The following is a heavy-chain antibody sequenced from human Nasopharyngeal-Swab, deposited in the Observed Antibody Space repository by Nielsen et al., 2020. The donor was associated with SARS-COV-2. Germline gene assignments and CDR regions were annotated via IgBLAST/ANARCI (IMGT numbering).Heavy chain of an antibody. Sequence: WIRQPPGKALEWLALIYWDDDKRYSPSLKSRLTITKDTSKNQVVLTMTNIDPVDTATYYCARAYYYDSSGCHFDYWGQGTLVTVSS. J-gene: IGHJ4*02. D-gene: IGHD3-22*01. CDR3: ARAYYYDSSGCHFDY. CDR2: IYWDDDK. V-gene: IGHV2-5*02.